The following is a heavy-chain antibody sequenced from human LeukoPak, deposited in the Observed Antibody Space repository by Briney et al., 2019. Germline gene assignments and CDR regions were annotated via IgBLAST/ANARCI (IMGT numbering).Heavy chain of an antibody. D-gene: IGHD3-22*01. CDR2: ISSSSSTI. V-gene: IGHV3-48*04. Sequence: GGSLRLSCAASGFTFSSYSIDWARQAPGKGLEWLSYISSSSSTISYADSVKGRFTISRDNAKNSVYLQMNSLRAEDTAVYYCARVWSSGYTKDYWGQGTLVTVSS. CDR3: ARVWSSGYTKDY. J-gene: IGHJ4*02. CDR1: GFTFSSYS.